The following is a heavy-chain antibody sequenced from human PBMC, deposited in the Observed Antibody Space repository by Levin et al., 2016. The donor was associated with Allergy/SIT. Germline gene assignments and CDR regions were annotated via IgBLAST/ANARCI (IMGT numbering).Heavy chain of an antibody. D-gene: IGHD4-23*01. J-gene: IGHJ4*02. V-gene: IGHV3-15*01. Sequence: GGSLRLSCAASGFTFRNDYMNWVRQAPGKGLEWVGRIKPESGGGTAEYAAPLKGRFIISRDDSKDTLHLQMNSLETDDTGVYYCCTQSYGGWKYWGQGTLVTVSS. CDR2: IKPESGGGTA. CDR1: GFTFRNDY. CDR3: CTQSYGGWKY.